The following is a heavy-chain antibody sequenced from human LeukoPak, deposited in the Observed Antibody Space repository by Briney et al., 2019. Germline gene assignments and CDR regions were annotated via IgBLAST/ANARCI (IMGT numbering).Heavy chain of an antibody. Sequence: GASVKVSCKVSGYTFTDYFMHWVRQAPGQGLEWMGWINPNSGGTNFAQKFQGRVTMTRDTSISTAYMELSSLTSDDTAVYYCARGRFSGYGADWGQGTLVTVSS. CDR3: ARGRFSGYGAD. V-gene: IGHV1-2*02. D-gene: IGHD5-12*01. CDR1: GYTFTDYF. CDR2: INPNSGGT. J-gene: IGHJ4*02.